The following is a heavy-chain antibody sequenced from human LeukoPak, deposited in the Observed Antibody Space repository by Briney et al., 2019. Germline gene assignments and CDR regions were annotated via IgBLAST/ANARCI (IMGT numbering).Heavy chain of an antibody. V-gene: IGHV3-48*04. CDR1: GFTFSSYS. CDR2: ISSSSSTI. D-gene: IGHD5-12*01. CDR3: ARVFYGNSGYDEVLDY. J-gene: IGHJ4*02. Sequence: GGSLRLSCAASGFTFSSYSMNWVRQAPGKGLEWVSYISSSSSTIYYADSGKGRFTISRDNARNSLYVQMNSLRAEDTAVYYCARVFYGNSGYDEVLDYWGQGTLVTVSS.